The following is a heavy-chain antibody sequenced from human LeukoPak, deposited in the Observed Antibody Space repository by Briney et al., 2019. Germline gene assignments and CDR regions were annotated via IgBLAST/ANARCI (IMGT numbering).Heavy chain of an antibody. CDR1: GYTFTSYG. J-gene: IGHJ4*02. CDR3: ARLSIYSGYDYVIDY. V-gene: IGHV1-18*01. CDR2: ISAYNGNT. D-gene: IGHD5-12*01. Sequence: ASVKVSCKASGYTFTSYGISWVRQAPGQGLEWMGWISAYNGNTNYAQKLQGRVTMTTDTSTSTAYMELRSLRSDGTAVYYCARLSIYSGYDYVIDYWGQGTLVTVSS.